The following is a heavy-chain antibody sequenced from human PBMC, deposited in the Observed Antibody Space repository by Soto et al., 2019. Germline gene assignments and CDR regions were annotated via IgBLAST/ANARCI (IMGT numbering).Heavy chain of an antibody. V-gene: IGHV4-34*01. CDR1: GGSFSGYY. J-gene: IGHJ5*02. CDR3: ARYPGTNGFDP. CDR2: INHSGST. Sequence: SETLSLTCAVYGGSFSGYYWSWIRQPPGKGLEWIGEINHSGSTNYNPSLKSRVTISVDTSKNQFSLKLSSVTAADTAVYYCARYPGTNGFDPWGQGTLVXV. D-gene: IGHD1-1*01.